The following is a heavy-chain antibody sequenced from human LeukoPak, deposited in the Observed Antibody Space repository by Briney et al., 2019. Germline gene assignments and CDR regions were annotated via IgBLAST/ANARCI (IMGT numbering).Heavy chain of an antibody. J-gene: IGHJ4*02. Sequence: PGGSLRLSCAASGFTFSNYAMSWVRQAPGKGLEWVSVISDSAGSTYYADSVEGRFTISRDNPKNTLYLQMNSLRAEDTAIYYCAKDRGWIGYGYTGGFHWGQGTLVTVSS. V-gene: IGHV3-23*01. CDR1: GFTFSNYA. D-gene: IGHD5-18*01. CDR3: AKDRGWIGYGYTGGFH. CDR2: ISDSAGST.